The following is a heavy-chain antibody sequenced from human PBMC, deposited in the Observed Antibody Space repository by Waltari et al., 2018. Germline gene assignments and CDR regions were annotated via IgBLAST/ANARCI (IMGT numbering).Heavy chain of an antibody. CDR1: GSTFTGYY. D-gene: IGHD6-6*01. V-gene: IGHV1-2*06. Sequence: QVQLVQSGAEVKKPGASVKVYCKASGSTFTGYYMHWVQQAPGQGLEWMGRINPNSGGTNYAQKFQGRVTMTRDTSISTAYMELSRLRSDDTAVYYCAARIAARGGDAFDIWGQGTMVTVSS. CDR2: INPNSGGT. CDR3: AARIAARGGDAFDI. J-gene: IGHJ3*02.